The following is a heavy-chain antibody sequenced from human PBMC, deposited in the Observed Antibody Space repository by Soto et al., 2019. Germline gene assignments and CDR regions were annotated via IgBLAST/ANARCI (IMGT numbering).Heavy chain of an antibody. CDR2: INHSGST. V-gene: IGHV4-34*01. CDR3: ARAGTGYYYYYGMDV. CDR1: GGSFSGYY. Sequence: WETLSLTCAVYGGSFSGYYWSWIRQPPGKGLEWIGEINHSGSTNYNPSLKSRVTISVDTSKNQFSLKLSSVTAADTAVYYCARAGTGYYYYYGMDVWGQGTTVTVSS. D-gene: IGHD6-13*01. J-gene: IGHJ6*02.